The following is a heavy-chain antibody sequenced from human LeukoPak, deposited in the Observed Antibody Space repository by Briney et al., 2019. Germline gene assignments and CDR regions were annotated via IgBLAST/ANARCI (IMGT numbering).Heavy chain of an antibody. CDR3: AKLPTSRGLPPIFDY. Sequence: GGSLRLSCAASGFTFSSYAMSWVRQAPGKGLEWVSAISGSGGSTYYADSVKGRFTISRDNSKNTLYLQMNSLRAEDTAVYYCAKLPTSRGLPPIFDYWGQGTLVTVSS. D-gene: IGHD3-10*01. CDR1: GFTFSSYA. V-gene: IGHV3-23*01. J-gene: IGHJ4*02. CDR2: ISGSGGST.